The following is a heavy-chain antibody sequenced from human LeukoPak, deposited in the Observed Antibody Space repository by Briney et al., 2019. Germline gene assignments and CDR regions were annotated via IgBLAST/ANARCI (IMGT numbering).Heavy chain of an antibody. V-gene: IGHV3-30*03. CDR3: ARAYYDFWSGSGYFDY. Sequence: GGSLRLSCAASGFTFSSYGMHWVRQAPGKGLEWVAVISYDGSNKYYADSVKGRFTISRDNSKNTLYLQMNSLRAEDTAVYYCARAYYDFWSGSGYFDYWGQGTLVTVSS. J-gene: IGHJ4*02. CDR2: ISYDGSNK. CDR1: GFTFSSYG. D-gene: IGHD3-3*01.